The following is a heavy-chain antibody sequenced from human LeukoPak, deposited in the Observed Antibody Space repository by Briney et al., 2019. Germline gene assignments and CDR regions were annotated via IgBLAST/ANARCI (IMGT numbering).Heavy chain of an antibody. CDR2: INSTGGST. D-gene: IGHD3-22*01. CDR1: VYTFTIHH. J-gene: IGHJ4*02. V-gene: IGHV1-46*01. CDR3: ASGVASYYDTSDFTFDY. Sequence: AGVKVSFKATVYTFTIHHIHWVGQPRGQGREWMGIINSTGGSTRYAQRFQGRVTVTRDTSSSTVYMELSSLRSGDTAVYYCASGVASYYDTSDFTFDYWGQGTLVTVSS.